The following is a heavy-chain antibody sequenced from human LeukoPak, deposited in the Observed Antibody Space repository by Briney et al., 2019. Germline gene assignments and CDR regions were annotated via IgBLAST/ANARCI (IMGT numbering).Heavy chain of an antibody. CDR3: ARVSHYYDSSGYYFDY. CDR2: TYYRSKWYN. V-gene: IGHV6-1*01. J-gene: IGHJ4*02. D-gene: IGHD3-22*01. CDR1: GDSVSSNSAA. Sequence: SQTLSLTCAISGDSVSSNSAAWNWIRQSPSRGLEWLGRTYYRSKWYNDYAVSVKSRITINPDTSKNQFSLQLNSVTPEDTAVYYCARVSHYYDSSGYYFDYWGQGTLVTVSS.